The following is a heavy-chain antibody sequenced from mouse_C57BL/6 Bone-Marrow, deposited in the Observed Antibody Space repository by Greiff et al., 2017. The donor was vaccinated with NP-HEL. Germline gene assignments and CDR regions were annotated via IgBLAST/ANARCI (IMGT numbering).Heavy chain of an antibody. CDR1: GYTFTDYY. Sequence: VQLQQSGPELVKPGASVKISCKASGYTFTDYYMNWVKQSHGKSLEWIGDINPNNGGTSYNQKFKGKATLTVDKSSSTAYMELRSLTSEDSAVYYCARKGGADYYGLYYYAMDYWGQGTSVTVSS. CDR2: INPNNGGT. J-gene: IGHJ4*01. CDR3: ARKGGADYYGLYYYAMDY. D-gene: IGHD1-2*01. V-gene: IGHV1-26*01.